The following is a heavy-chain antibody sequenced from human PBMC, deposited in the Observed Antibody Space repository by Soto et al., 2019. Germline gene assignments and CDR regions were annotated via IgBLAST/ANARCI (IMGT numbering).Heavy chain of an antibody. D-gene: IGHD3-22*01. Sequence: SETLSLTCTVSGGSISSGGYYWSWIRQHPGKGLEWIGYIYYSGSTYYNPSLKSRVTISVDTSKNQFSLKLSSVTAAATAVYYCARIGSPITTVDYWGQGTLVTVSS. CDR1: GGSISSGGYY. J-gene: IGHJ4*02. CDR3: ARIGSPITTVDY. V-gene: IGHV4-31*03. CDR2: IYYSGST.